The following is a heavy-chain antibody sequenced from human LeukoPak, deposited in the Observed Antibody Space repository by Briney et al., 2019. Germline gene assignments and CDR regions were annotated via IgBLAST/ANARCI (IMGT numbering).Heavy chain of an antibody. CDR3: ARVSVTGIRWFDP. CDR1: GYTFTGYY. D-gene: IGHD7-27*01. J-gene: IGHJ5*02. V-gene: IGHV1-2*06. CDR2: INPNSGGT. Sequence: ASVKVSCKASGYTFTGYYMHWVRQAPGQGLEWMVRINPNSGGTNYAQKFQGRVTMTRDTSISTAYMELSSLRSEDTAVYYCARVSVTGIRWFDPWGQGTLVTVSS.